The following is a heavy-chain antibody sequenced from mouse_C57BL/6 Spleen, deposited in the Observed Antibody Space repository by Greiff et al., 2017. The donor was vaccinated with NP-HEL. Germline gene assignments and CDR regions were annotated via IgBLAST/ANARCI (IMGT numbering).Heavy chain of an antibody. D-gene: IGHD1-1*01. V-gene: IGHV1-55*01. CDR1: GYTFTSYW. J-gene: IGHJ4*01. Sequence: QVQLKQPGAELVKPGASVKMSCKASGYTFTSYWITWVKQRPGQGLEWIGDIYPGSGSTNYNEKFKSKATLNVDTSSSTAYMQLSSLTSEDSAVYYCARGDYGSSFYAMDYWGQGTSVTVSS. CDR3: ARGDYGSSFYAMDY. CDR2: IYPGSGST.